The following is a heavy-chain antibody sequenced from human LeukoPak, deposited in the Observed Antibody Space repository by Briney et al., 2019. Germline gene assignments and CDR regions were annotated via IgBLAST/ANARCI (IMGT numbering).Heavy chain of an antibody. Sequence: ASVKVSCKASGYTFTGYYMRWVRQAPGQGLEWMGWINPNSGGTNYAQKFQGRVTMTRDTSISTAYMELSRLRSDDTAVYYCARDCGSGSDYYYGMDVWGQGTTVTVSS. D-gene: IGHD3-10*01. V-gene: IGHV1-2*02. CDR3: ARDCGSGSDYYYGMDV. CDR1: GYTFTGYY. CDR2: INPNSGGT. J-gene: IGHJ6*02.